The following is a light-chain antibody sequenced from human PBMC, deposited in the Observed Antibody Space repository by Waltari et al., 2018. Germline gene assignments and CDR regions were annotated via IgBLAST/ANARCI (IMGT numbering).Light chain of an antibody. CDR1: QAISSY. V-gene: IGKV1-9*01. CDR2: AAS. Sequence: DIQLTQSPSFLSASVGDRVTITCRASQAISSYLAWYQQNPGKAPKLLIYAASTLQSGVPSRFSGSGSGTEFTLTISSLQPEDFATYYCQQLNSYPSFGPGTKVDI. CDR3: QQLNSYPS. J-gene: IGKJ3*01.